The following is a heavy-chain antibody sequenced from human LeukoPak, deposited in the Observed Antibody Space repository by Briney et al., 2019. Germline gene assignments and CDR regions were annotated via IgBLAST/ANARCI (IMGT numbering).Heavy chain of an antibody. CDR2: VYDSGST. CDR1: GGSMSTYY. CDR3: ARGWAYSNYANNWFDP. Sequence: SETLSLTCTVSGGSMSTYYWSWIRQPPGKGLEWLGYVYDSGSTNYSPSLKGRVTMSVDTSKNQFSLKLTSVTAADTAVYYCARGWAYSNYANNWFDPWGQGTLVTVSS. J-gene: IGHJ5*02. D-gene: IGHD4-11*01. V-gene: IGHV4-59*01.